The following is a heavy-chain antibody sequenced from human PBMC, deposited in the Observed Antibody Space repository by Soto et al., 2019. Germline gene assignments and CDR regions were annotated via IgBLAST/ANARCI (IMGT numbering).Heavy chain of an antibody. J-gene: IGHJ5*02. Sequence: ASVKVSCKASGGIFSSYAISWVRQAPGQGLEWMGGIIPIFGTANYAQKFQGRVTITADESTSTAYMELSSLRSEDTAVYYCARESIGYCSSTSCNQTRGFDPWGQGTLVTV. CDR3: ARESIGYCSSTSCNQTRGFDP. CDR1: GGIFSSYA. CDR2: IIPIFGTA. V-gene: IGHV1-69*13. D-gene: IGHD2-2*01.